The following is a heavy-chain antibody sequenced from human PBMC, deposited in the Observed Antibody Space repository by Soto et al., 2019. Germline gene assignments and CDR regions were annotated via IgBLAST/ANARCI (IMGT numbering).Heavy chain of an antibody. V-gene: IGHV1-18*01. J-gene: IGHJ4*02. CDR2: ISAYNGNT. D-gene: IGHD2-8*02. CDR1: GYTFTSYG. CDR3: ARARCDRGRTG. Sequence: QVQLVQSGAEVKKPGASVKVSCKASGYTFTSYGISWVRQAPGQGLEWMGWISAYNGNTNYAQKLQGRVTMTTDTHTSRDYKELRSLRSDDPAVSYCARARCDRGRTGWGQGTLVTVSS.